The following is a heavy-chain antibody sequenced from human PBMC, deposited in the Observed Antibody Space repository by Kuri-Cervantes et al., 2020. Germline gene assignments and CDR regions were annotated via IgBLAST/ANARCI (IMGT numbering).Heavy chain of an antibody. J-gene: IGHJ6*02. CDR3: AKDGPLWFGEQGYYYYGMDV. CDR1: GFTFSSYA. D-gene: IGHD3-10*01. Sequence: GGSLRLSCAASGFTFSSYAMHWVRQAPGKGLEWVAVISYDGSNKYYADSVKGRFTISRDNSKNTLYLQMNSLRAEDTAVYYCAKDGPLWFGEQGYYYYGMDVWGQGTTVTVSS. CDR2: ISYDGSNK. V-gene: IGHV3-30*04.